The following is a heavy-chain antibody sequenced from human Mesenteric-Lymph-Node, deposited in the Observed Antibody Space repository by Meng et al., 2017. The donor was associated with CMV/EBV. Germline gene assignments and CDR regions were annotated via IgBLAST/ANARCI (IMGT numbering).Heavy chain of an antibody. CDR2: IRSKAYGGTT. Sequence: GESLKISCTASGFTFGDYAMSWVRQAPGKGLEWVGFIRSKAYGGTTEYAASVKGRFTISRDDSKSIAYLQMNSLKTEDTAVYYCTRNEGVTIFRVVITYSYFDYWGQGTLVTVSS. CDR3: TRNEGVTIFRVVITYSYFDY. J-gene: IGHJ4*02. CDR1: GFTFGDYA. V-gene: IGHV3-49*04. D-gene: IGHD3-3*01.